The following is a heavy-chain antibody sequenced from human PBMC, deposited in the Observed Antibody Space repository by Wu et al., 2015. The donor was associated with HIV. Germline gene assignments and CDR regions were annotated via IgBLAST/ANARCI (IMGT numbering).Heavy chain of an antibody. D-gene: IGHD5-18*01. V-gene: IGHV1-69*05. CDR2: IIPIFGTA. Sequence: VQLVQSGAEVKKPGSSVKLSCKASGGTFSSFSINWVRQAPGQGLEWTGGIIPIFGTATYAQTFQGRATITSDESTSTAYMEVTGLTSEDTAVYFCARGNWETAMARXFYYHYIGRLGQRDHGHRLL. CDR3: ARGNWETAMARXFYYHYIGR. CDR1: GGTFSSFS. J-gene: IGHJ6*03.